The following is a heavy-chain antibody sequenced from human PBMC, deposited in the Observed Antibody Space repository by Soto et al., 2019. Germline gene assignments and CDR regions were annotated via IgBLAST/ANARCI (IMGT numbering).Heavy chain of an antibody. CDR1: GFTFSGSA. D-gene: IGHD2-21*02. J-gene: IGHJ6*03. Sequence: PGGSLRLSCAASGFTFSGSAMHWVRQASGKGLEWVGRIRSKANSYATAYAASVKGRFTISRDDSKNTAYLQMNSLKTEDTAVYYCTRNVGDSETYYYYYMDVWGKGTTVTVSS. CDR2: IRSKANSYAT. CDR3: TRNVGDSETYYYYYMDV. V-gene: IGHV3-73*01.